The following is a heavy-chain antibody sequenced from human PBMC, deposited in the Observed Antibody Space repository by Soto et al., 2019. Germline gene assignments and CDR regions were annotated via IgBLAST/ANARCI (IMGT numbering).Heavy chain of an antibody. CDR1: SGSISSTSDY. D-gene: IGHD2-2*02. V-gene: IGHV4-39*01. J-gene: IGHJ4*02. Sequence: SDTLSLTCTVSSGSISSTSDYWGLESHPPWKGLEWIGAIYTSGSTYYNPSLKSRITISVDTSKNQFSLKLSSVTATDTAVYYCARHVHGYCSSPSCHTEYWGQGTLVTVS. CDR3: ARHVHGYCSSPSCHTEY. CDR2: IYTSGST.